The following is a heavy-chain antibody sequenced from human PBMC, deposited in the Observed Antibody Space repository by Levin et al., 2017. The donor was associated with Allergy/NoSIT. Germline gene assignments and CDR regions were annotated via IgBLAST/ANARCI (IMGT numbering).Heavy chain of an antibody. V-gene: IGHV3-53*01. CDR3: AREIRAKCSSRWVTY. Sequence: GESLKISCTASGFTVSTNYMSWVRQAPGKGLECVSVIYSGGATYYANSVKGRFTISRDNSKNTLYLQMNSLRAEDTAVYYCAREIRAKCSSRWVTYWGQGTLVTVSS. D-gene: IGHD6-6*01. CDR2: IYSGGAT. CDR1: GFTVSTNY. J-gene: IGHJ4*02.